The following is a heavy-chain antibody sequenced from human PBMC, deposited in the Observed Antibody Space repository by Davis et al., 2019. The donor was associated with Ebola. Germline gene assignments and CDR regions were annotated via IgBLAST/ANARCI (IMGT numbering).Heavy chain of an antibody. V-gene: IGHV3-9*01. CDR1: GFKFDDHA. Sequence: SLKISCAASGFKFDDHAMHWVWQASGKGLEWVSGISWNGDDIGYADSVKGRFIISRDNAKNSLYLQMNSLRAEDTALYYCVKRTVYGDYDHWGQGTLVTVAS. D-gene: IGHD4-17*01. J-gene: IGHJ5*02. CDR3: VKRTVYGDYDH. CDR2: ISWNGDDI.